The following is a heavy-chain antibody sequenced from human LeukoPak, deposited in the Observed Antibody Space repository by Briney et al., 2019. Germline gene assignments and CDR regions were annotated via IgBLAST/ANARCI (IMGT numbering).Heavy chain of an antibody. Sequence: SETLSLTCTVSGGSISSSDYYWAWIRQPPGKGLDWLGSIHYGGSTYYKPPLKSRATISVDTSKNQFSLKLSSVTAADTAIYYCASYMVRGPYHFDYWGQGTLVSVSS. CDR1: GGSISSSDYY. D-gene: IGHD3-10*01. J-gene: IGHJ4*02. CDR2: IHYGGST. V-gene: IGHV4-39*01. CDR3: ASYMVRGPYHFDY.